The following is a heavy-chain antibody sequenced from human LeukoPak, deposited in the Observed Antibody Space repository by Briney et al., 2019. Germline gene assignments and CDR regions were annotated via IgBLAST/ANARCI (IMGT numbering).Heavy chain of an antibody. CDR1: GGSISSYY. CDR3: ARRVYGSGSSYFFDY. V-gene: IGHV4-59*08. Sequence: ASETLSLTCTVSGGSISSYYWSWIRQPPGKGLEWIGYIYYSGSTNYNPSLKSRVTISVDTSKNQFSLKLSSVTAADTAVYYCARRVYGSGSSYFFDYWGQGTLVTVSS. J-gene: IGHJ4*02. D-gene: IGHD3-10*01. CDR2: IYYSGST.